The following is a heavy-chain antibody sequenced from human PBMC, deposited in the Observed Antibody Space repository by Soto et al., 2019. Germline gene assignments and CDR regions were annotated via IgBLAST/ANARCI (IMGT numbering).Heavy chain of an antibody. Sequence: GASVKVSCKASGYTFTSHGISWVRQAPGQGLEWMGWISAYNGNTNYAQKLQGRVTMTTDTSTSTAYMELRSLRSDDTAVYYCGVDTAMPRAYYYYGMDVWGQGTTVTVSS. CDR3: GVDTAMPRAYYYYGMDV. D-gene: IGHD5-18*01. CDR1: GYTFTSHG. CDR2: ISAYNGNT. V-gene: IGHV1-18*01. J-gene: IGHJ6*02.